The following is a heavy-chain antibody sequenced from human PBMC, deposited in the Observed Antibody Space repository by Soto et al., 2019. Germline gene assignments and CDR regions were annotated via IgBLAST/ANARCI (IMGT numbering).Heavy chain of an antibody. CDR1: GGSISSSNW. V-gene: IGHV4-4*02. CDR3: ARSKRYSSSWYAANWFDP. Sequence: QVQLQESGPGLVKPSGTLSLTCAVSGGSISSSNWWSWVRQPPGKGLEWIGEIYHSGSTNYNPSPKRRVTISVDKSKNQFSLKLSSVTAADTAVYYCARSKRYSSSWYAANWFDPWGQGTLVTVSS. D-gene: IGHD6-13*01. CDR2: IYHSGST. J-gene: IGHJ5*02.